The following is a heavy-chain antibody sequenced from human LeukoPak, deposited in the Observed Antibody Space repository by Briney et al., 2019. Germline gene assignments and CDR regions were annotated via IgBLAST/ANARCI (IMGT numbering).Heavy chain of an antibody. Sequence: SQTLSLTCTVSGGSISSGDYYWSWIRQPPGKGLEWIGYIYYSGSTYYNPSLKSRVTISVDTSKNQFSLKLSSVTAADTAVYCCARSYYYGSGSYNYYYYYGMDVWGQGTTVTVSS. CDR3: ARSYYYGSGSYNYYYYYGMDV. CDR2: IYYSGST. V-gene: IGHV4-30-4*01. CDR1: GGSISSGDYY. D-gene: IGHD3-10*01. J-gene: IGHJ6*02.